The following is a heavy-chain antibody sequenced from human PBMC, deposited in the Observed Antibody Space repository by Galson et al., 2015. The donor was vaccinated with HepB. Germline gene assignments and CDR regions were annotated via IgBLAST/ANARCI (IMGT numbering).Heavy chain of an antibody. D-gene: IGHD6-19*01. CDR3: AKVGSSGWDGVEYFQH. J-gene: IGHJ1*01. V-gene: IGHV3-23*01. CDR2: ISGSGGST. CDR1: GFTFSSYA. Sequence: SLRLSCAASGFTFSSYAMSWVRQAPGKGLEWVSAISGSGGSTYYADSVKGRFTISRDNSKNTLCLQMNSLRAEDTAVYYCAKVGSSGWDGVEYFQHWGQGTLVTVSS.